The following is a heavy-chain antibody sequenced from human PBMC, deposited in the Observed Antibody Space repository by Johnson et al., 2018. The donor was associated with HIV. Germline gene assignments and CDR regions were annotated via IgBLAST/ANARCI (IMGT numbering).Heavy chain of an antibody. Sequence: VQLVESGGGVVQPGGSLRLSCVASGFTFGGERMHWVRQAPGQGLVGVSRIKTDGSNTAYADSLRGRFTISGDNAKSTLYLHMNSLRAEDTAVYFCARGLDYYDDSGLRAAAFDLWGQGTMVTVSP. V-gene: IGHV3-74*02. CDR3: ARGLDYYDDSGLRAAAFDL. CDR2: IKTDGSNT. CDR1: GFTFGGER. J-gene: IGHJ3*01. D-gene: IGHD3-22*01.